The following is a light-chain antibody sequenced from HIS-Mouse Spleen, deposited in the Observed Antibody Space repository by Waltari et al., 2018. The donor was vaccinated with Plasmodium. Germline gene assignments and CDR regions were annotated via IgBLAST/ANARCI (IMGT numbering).Light chain of an antibody. CDR2: EDS. CDR3: YSTDSSGNHRV. CDR1: ALPKKY. J-gene: IGLJ3*02. V-gene: IGLV3-10*01. Sequence: SYELTQPPSVSVSPGQTDRITCSGDALPKKYAYWYQQKSGQAPVLVIYEDSNRPSGIPERFSGSSSGTMATLTISGAQVEDEADYYCYSTDSSGNHRVFGGGTKLTVL.